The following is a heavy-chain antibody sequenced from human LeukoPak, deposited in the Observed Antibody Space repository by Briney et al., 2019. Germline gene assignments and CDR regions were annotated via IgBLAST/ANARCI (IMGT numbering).Heavy chain of an antibody. CDR3: ARESPPPAYYDILTGYYRGYYFDY. CDR1: GFTFSNYW. V-gene: IGHV3-7*01. D-gene: IGHD3-9*01. CDR2: IKQDGSDK. J-gene: IGHJ4*02. Sequence: PGGSLRLSCAASGFTFSNYWMSWVRRAPGKGLEWVANIKQDGSDKYYVDSVKGRFTISRDNAKNSLYLQMNSLRAEDTAVYYCARESPPPAYYDILTGYYRGYYFDYWGQGTLVTVSS.